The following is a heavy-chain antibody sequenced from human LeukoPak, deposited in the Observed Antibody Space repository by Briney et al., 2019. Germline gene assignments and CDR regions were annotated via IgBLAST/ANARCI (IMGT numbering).Heavy chain of an antibody. D-gene: IGHD3-16*02. CDR1: GGSISSSSYY. CDR2: IYTSGST. V-gene: IGHV4-61*02. Sequence: PSETLSLTCTVSGGSISSSSYYWGWIRQPPGKGLEWIGRIYTSGSTNYNPSLKSRVTISVDTSKNQLSLKLSSVTAADTAVYYCAREGNDYVWGSYLYWGQGTLVTVPS. CDR3: AREGNDYVWGSYLY. J-gene: IGHJ4*02.